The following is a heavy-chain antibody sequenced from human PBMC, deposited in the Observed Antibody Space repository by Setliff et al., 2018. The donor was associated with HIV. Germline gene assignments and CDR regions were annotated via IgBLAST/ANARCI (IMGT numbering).Heavy chain of an antibody. Sequence: PSETLSLTCSVSGPSLSTGHHWGWIRQTPEKGLEWIGSSSDSGYTHYNPSLKNRVTISVDTSTSTAYMELRSLRSDDTAVYYCARGGGGYNFWSGYPSFDYWGQGTLVTVSS. V-gene: IGHV4-38-2*02. CDR1: GPSLSTGHH. D-gene: IGHD3-3*01. CDR3: ARGGGGYNFWSGYPSFDY. CDR2: SSDSGYT. J-gene: IGHJ4*02.